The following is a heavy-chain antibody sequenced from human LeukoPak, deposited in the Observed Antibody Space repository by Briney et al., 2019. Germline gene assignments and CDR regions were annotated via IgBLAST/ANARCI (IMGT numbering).Heavy chain of an antibody. J-gene: IGHJ6*04. V-gene: IGHV3-30*18. Sequence: GRSLRLSCAASGFTFSSYSMHWVRQAPGKGLEWVAVISYDGSNKYYADSVKGRFTISRDNSKNTLCLQMNSLRAEDTAVYYCAKEVKDCSSTSCYYYYGMDVWGKGTTVTVSS. CDR2: ISYDGSNK. D-gene: IGHD2-2*01. CDR3: AKEVKDCSSTSCYYYYGMDV. CDR1: GFTFSSYS.